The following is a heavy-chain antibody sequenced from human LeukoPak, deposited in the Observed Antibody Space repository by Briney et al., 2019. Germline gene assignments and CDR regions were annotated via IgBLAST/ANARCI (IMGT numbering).Heavy chain of an antibody. CDR3: ARSGYSYGYFDY. CDR2: TRNKANSYTT. D-gene: IGHD5-18*01. CDR1: GFTFSDHY. Sequence: PGGSLRLSCAASGFTFSDHYMDWVRQAPGKGLEWVGRTRNKANSYTTEYAASVKGRVTISRDDSENSLYLQMNSLKTEDTAVYYCARSGYSYGYFDYWGQGTLVTVSS. V-gene: IGHV3-72*01. J-gene: IGHJ4*02.